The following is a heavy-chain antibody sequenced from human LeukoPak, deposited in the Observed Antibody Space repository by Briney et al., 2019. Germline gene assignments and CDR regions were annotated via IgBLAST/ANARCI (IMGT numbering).Heavy chain of an antibody. D-gene: IGHD3-22*01. CDR2: IDPSDSYT. CDR1: GYSFTSYW. Sequence: GESLRISCKGSGYSFTSYWISWVRQMPGKGLEWMGRIDPSDSYTNYSPSFQGHVTISADKSISTAYLQWSSLKASDTAMYCCARHSGGYYYDSSGYYSHPTGYFDYWGQGTLVTVSS. V-gene: IGHV5-10-1*01. CDR3: ARHSGGYYYDSSGYYSHPTGYFDY. J-gene: IGHJ4*02.